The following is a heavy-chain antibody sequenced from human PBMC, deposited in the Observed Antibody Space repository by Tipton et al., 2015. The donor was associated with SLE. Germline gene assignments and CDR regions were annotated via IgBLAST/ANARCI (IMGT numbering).Heavy chain of an antibody. CDR3: ARDRRSYGDYYYYGMDA. V-gene: IGHV1-2*02. J-gene: IGHJ6*02. Sequence: QLVQSGAEVKKPGASVKVSCKAFGYTLTSYGISWVRQAPGQGLEWMGWISAYTGGTNYAQKFQGRVTMTRDTSISTAYMELSRLRSDDTAVYYCARDRRSYGDYYYYGMDAWGQGTTVTVSS. D-gene: IGHD4-17*01. CDR1: GYTLTSYG. CDR2: ISAYTGGT.